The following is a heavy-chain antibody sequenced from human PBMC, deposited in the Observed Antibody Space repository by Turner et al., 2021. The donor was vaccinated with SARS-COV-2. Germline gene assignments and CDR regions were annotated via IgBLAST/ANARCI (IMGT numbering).Heavy chain of an antibody. J-gene: IGHJ4*02. Sequence: QLQLQESGPGLVKPSETLSLTCTVSGGSISSISYYWGWIRQSPGKGLEWIGNIYYSGRSYYSPSLESRVTISVDTSKNQFSLRLSSVTAADTAVYYCASAFFYDSSGYYDYFDHWGQGTLVTVSS. D-gene: IGHD3-22*01. CDR2: IYYSGRS. CDR1: GGSISSISYY. V-gene: IGHV4-39*01. CDR3: ASAFFYDSSGYYDYFDH.